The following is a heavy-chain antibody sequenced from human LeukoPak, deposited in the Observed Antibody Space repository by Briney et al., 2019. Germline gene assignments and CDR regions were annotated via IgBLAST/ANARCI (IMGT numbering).Heavy chain of an antibody. J-gene: IGHJ4*02. D-gene: IGHD6-19*01. CDR3: AKTMTAGYSSGPSDY. CDR1: GFTFSSYA. CDR2: ISGGGGIT. Sequence: PGGSLRLSCAASGFTFSSYAMSWVRQAPGKGLEWVSVISGGGGITYHVDSVKGRFTISRDNAKNTLYLLMNSLRAEDTAVFYCAKTMTAGYSSGPSDYWGQGTLVTVSS. V-gene: IGHV3-23*01.